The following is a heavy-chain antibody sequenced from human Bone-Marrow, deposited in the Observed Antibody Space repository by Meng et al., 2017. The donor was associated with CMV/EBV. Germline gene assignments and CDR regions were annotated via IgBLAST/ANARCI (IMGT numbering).Heavy chain of an antibody. V-gene: IGHV1-2*02. J-gene: IGHJ4*02. CDR2: INPNSGGT. Sequence: KASGYTVNDYYMHWVRQAPGQGLEWMGWINPNSGGTKFAQKFQVRVTMTRDTSISTAYMELTRLRSDDTAVYYCARGPFSSSWYSLDYWGQGTLVTVSS. D-gene: IGHD6-13*01. CDR3: ARGPFSSSWYSLDY. CDR1: GYTVNDYY.